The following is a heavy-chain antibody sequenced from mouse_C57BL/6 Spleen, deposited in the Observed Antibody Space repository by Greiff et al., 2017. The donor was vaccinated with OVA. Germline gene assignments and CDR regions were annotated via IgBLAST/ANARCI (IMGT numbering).Heavy chain of an antibody. CDR1: GYTFTGYW. Sequence: QVQLHQSGAELMKPGASVKLSCKATGYTFTGYWIEWVKQRPGHGLEWIGEILPGGGSTNYNEKFKGKATFTADTSCNTAYMQLSRLTTEDSAIYYGASVYDVPRGGFDYWGQGTLVTVSA. V-gene: IGHV1-9*01. CDR2: ILPGGGST. D-gene: IGHD2-3*01. CDR3: ASVYDVPRGGFDY. J-gene: IGHJ3*01.